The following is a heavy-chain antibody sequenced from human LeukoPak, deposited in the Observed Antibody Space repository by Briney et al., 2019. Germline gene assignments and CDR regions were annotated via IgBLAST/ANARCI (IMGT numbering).Heavy chain of an antibody. CDR1: VLIFGDHA. D-gene: IGHD4-11*01. Sequence: TPGRSLRLSCTASVLIFGDHAMCWVRQAPGKVLEWVSSISSSSSYIYYADSVKGRFTISRDNAKNSLYLQLNSLRAEDTAVYYCARELQYHGGFDYWGQGTLVTVSS. V-gene: IGHV3-21*01. CDR3: ARELQYHGGFDY. J-gene: IGHJ4*02. CDR2: ISSSSSYI.